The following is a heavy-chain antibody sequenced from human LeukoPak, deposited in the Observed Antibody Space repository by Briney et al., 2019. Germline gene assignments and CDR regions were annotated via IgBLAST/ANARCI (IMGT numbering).Heavy chain of an antibody. D-gene: IGHD3-22*01. CDR2: ISGSGGST. CDR3: AKDPTAYDREDY. CDR1: GFTFSSYA. J-gene: IGHJ4*02. Sequence: GGPLRLSCAASGFTFSSYAMSWVRQAPGKGLEWVSAISGSGGSTYYADSVKGRFTISRDNSKNTLYLQMNSLRAEDTAVYYCAKDPTAYDREDYWGQGTLVTVSS. V-gene: IGHV3-23*01.